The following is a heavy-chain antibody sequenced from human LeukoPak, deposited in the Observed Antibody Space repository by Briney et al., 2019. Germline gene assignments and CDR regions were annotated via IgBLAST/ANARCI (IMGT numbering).Heavy chain of an antibody. CDR3: ARDENWRERHYGMDV. CDR2: IYYSGST. V-gene: IGHV4-59*11. CDR1: GGSISSHY. D-gene: IGHD1-1*01. J-gene: IGHJ6*02. Sequence: PSETLSLTCTVSGGSISSHYWSWIRQPPGKGLEWIGYIYYSGSTNYNPSLKSRVTISVDTSKNQFSLKLSSVTAADTAVYYCARDENWRERHYGMDVWGQGTTVTVSS.